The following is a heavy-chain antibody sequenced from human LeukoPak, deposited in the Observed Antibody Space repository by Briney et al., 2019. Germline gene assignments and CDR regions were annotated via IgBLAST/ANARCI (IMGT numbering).Heavy chain of an antibody. CDR2: IYYSGST. CDR1: GASISSYY. J-gene: IGHJ5*02. D-gene: IGHD2-15*01. CDR3: ARAVIVVAAATQRNWFDP. Sequence: SETLSLTCTVSGASISSYYWSWIRQPPGKGLEWIGYIYYSGSTTYNPSLRSRVTISVDTSKNQFSLKLSSVTAADTAIYYCARAVIVVAAATQRNWFDPWGQGTLVTVSS. V-gene: IGHV4-59*12.